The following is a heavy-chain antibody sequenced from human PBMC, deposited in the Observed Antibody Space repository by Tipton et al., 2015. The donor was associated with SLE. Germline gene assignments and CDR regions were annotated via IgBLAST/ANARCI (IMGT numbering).Heavy chain of an antibody. V-gene: IGHV4-39*07. CDR1: GGSISSTSYY. CDR3: ARARSEDAFWREYVNYYYYMDV. CDR2: IYYSGST. Sequence: TLSLTCTVSGGSISSTSYYWGWIHQPPGKGLEWIGNIYYSGSTYYNPSLKSRVTISVDTSKNQFSLKLMSLTAADTAVYYCARARSEDAFWREYVNYYYYMDVWGRGTTVTVSS. D-gene: IGHD3-3*01. J-gene: IGHJ6*03.